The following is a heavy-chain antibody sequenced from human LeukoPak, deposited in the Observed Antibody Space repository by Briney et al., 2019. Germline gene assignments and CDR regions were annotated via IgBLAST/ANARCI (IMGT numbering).Heavy chain of an antibody. V-gene: IGHV3-23*01. Sequence: PGGSLRLSCAASGLTFGSYAMSWVRQAPGKGLEWVSTISGNGATTYYADSVKGRFTISRDNSKSTLYMQMNSLRAEDTAVYYCAKRGVATIPDYWGQGTLVTVSS. CDR2: ISGNGATT. CDR3: AKRGVATIPDY. CDR1: GLTFGSYA. J-gene: IGHJ4*02. D-gene: IGHD5-12*01.